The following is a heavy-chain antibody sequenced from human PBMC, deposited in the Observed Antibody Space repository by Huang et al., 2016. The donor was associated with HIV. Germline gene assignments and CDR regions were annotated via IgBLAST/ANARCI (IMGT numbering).Heavy chain of an antibody. CDR2: ISYDGNNK. J-gene: IGHJ4*02. CDR3: AKASRDGDSDY. V-gene: IGHV3-30*18. Sequence: QVQLVESGGGVVQPGRSLRLSCAASGFTFSSYGMHWVRQAPGKGLEWVAVISYDGNNKYYADSVKGRFTISRDNSKNTLYLQMNYLRAEDTAVYYCAKASRDGDSDYWGQGTVVTVSS. CDR1: GFTFSSYG.